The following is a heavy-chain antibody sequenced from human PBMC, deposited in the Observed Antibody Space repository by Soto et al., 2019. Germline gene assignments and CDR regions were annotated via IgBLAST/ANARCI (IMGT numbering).Heavy chain of an antibody. J-gene: IGHJ4*02. V-gene: IGHV3-30-3*01. CDR3: ARDDTYYYDSSGYYSPDY. CDR2: ISYDGSNK. D-gene: IGHD3-22*01. CDR1: GFTFSSYA. Sequence: QVQLVESGGGVVQPGRSLRLSCAASGFTFSSYAMHWVRQAPGKGLEWVAVISYDGSNKYYADSVKGRFTISRDNSKNTVYLQMNSLRAEDTAVYYCARDDTYYYDSSGYYSPDYWGQGTLVTVSS.